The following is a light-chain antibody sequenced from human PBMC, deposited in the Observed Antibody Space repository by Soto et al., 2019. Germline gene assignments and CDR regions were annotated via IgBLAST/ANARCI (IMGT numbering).Light chain of an antibody. CDR3: QQRSNWPQKYT. CDR2: DAS. J-gene: IGKJ2*01. Sequence: EIVLTQSPATLSLSPGERATLSCRASQSVSRYLAWYQQKPGQAPRLLIYDASNRATGIPARFSGSGSGTDLTRTISRLEPEDYAVDYCQQRSNWPQKYTFGQGTKLEIK. CDR1: QSVSRY. V-gene: IGKV3-11*01.